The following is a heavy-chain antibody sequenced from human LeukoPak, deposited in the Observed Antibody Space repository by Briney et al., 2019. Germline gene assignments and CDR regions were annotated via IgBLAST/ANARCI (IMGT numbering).Heavy chain of an antibody. J-gene: IGHJ6*02. CDR1: GFIFSIYW. D-gene: IGHD2-15*01. Sequence: GGSLRLSCAASGFIFSIYWMSWVRQAPGKGLEWVANIKQDGSEKYYVDSVKGRFTISRDNAKNSLYLQMNSLRAEDTAVYYCARDLGIVVVVPASYGMDVWGQGTTVTVSS. V-gene: IGHV3-7*01. CDR2: IKQDGSEK. CDR3: ARDLGIVVVVPASYGMDV.